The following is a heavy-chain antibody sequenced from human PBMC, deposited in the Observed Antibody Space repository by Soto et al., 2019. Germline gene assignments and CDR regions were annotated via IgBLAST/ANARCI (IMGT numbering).Heavy chain of an antibody. CDR1: GFTFSSYG. J-gene: IGHJ6*03. Sequence: QVQLVESGGGVVQPGRSLRLSCAASGFTFSSYGMHWVRQAPGKGLEWVAVIWYDGSNKYYADSVKGRFTISRDNSKNTLYLQMNSLRAEDTAVYYCARETEDIVATIYYYYYMDVWGKGTTVTVSS. CDR2: IWYDGSNK. CDR3: ARETEDIVATIYYYYYMDV. D-gene: IGHD5-12*01. V-gene: IGHV3-33*01.